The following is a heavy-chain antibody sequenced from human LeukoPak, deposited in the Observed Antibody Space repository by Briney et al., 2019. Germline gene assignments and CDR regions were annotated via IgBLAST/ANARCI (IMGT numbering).Heavy chain of an antibody. J-gene: IGHJ4*02. CDR3: ARDRGSMITFGGATRVYFDY. D-gene: IGHD3-16*01. CDR2: IIPIFGTA. CDR1: GGTFSSYA. Sequence: ASVKVSCKASGGTFSSYAISWVRQAPGQGLEWMGGIIPIFGTANYAQKFQGRVTITADESTSTAYMELSSLRSEDTAVYYCARDRGSMITFGGATRVYFDYWGQGTLVTVSS. V-gene: IGHV1-69*13.